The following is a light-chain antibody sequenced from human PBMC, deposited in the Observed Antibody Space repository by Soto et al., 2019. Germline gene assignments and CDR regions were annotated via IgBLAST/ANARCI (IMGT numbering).Light chain of an antibody. J-gene: IGLJ2*01. CDR1: SSDVGNYKL. V-gene: IGLV2-23*01. Sequence: QSVLTQPASVSGSPGQSITISCTGTSSDVGNYKLVSWYQQQPGKAPKLIICEDTERPSGISNRFSGSKSGSTASLTISGLQAEDDGDYYCCSYAGGTSVVFGGGTKLTVL. CDR3: CSYAGGTSVV. CDR2: EDT.